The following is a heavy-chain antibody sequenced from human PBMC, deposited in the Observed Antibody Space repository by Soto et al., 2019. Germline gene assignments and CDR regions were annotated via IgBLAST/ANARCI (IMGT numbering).Heavy chain of an antibody. CDR3: ARGKYSFSIDY. V-gene: IGHV4-39*01. J-gene: IGHJ4*02. D-gene: IGHD2-21*01. Sequence: SETLSLTCTVSGGSISSSSYYWGWIRQPPGKGLEWIGSIYYSGSTYYNPSLKSRVTISVDTSKNQFSLKLSSVTAADTAVYYCARGKYSFSIDYWGQGTLVTVSS. CDR2: IYYSGST. CDR1: GGSISSSSYY.